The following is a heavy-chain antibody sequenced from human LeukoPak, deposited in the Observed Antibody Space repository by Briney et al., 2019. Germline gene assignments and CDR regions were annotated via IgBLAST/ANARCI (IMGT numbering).Heavy chain of an antibody. CDR2: ISGSGGST. CDR1: GFTFSSYA. D-gene: IGHD3-10*01. CDR3: AKGSGFGELFYYLDY. V-gene: IGHV3-23*01. J-gene: IGHJ4*02. Sequence: GGSLRLSCAASGFTFSSYAMSWVRQAPGKGLEWVSAISGSGGSTYYADSVKGRFTISRDNSKNTLYLQMNSLRAEDTAVYYCAKGSGFGELFYYLDYWGRGTLVTVSS.